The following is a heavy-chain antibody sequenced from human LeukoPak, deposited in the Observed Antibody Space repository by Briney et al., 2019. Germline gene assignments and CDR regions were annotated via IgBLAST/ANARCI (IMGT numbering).Heavy chain of an antibody. D-gene: IGHD2-21*02. CDR1: GGSISSYY. Sequence: KSSETLSLTCTVSGGSISSYYWSWIRQPPGKGLEWIGYIYYSGSTHYNPSLKSRVTISVDTSKNQFSLKLSSVTAADTAVYYCAMAVTTIFYFDYWGQGTLVTVSS. CDR2: IYYSGST. CDR3: AMAVTTIFYFDY. V-gene: IGHV4-59*12. J-gene: IGHJ4*02.